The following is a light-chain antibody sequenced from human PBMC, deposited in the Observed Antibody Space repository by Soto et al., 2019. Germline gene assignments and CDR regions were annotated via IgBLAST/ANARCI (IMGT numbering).Light chain of an antibody. Sequence: QSVLTQLASVSGSPGQAITISCTGTSSDVGDYKFVSWYQQHPGKAPKLMIYDVFNRPSGVSDRFSGSKSGTTASLTISGLLAEDEAEYYCSSYKINSTVIFGRGTKVTVL. J-gene: IGLJ2*01. V-gene: IGLV2-14*03. CDR2: DVF. CDR1: SSDVGDYKF. CDR3: SSYKINSTVI.